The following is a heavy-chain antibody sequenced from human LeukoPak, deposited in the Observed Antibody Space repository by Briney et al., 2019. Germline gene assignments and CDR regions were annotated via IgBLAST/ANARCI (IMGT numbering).Heavy chain of an antibody. CDR3: ARGHTILDY. D-gene: IGHD3-10*01. V-gene: IGHV4-59*08. CDR2: IYYSGST. J-gene: IGHJ4*02. Sequence: SETLSLTCTVSGVSISSYYWSRIRQPPGKGLEWIGYIYYSGSTYYNPSLKSRVTISVDTSKNQFSLKLSSVTAADTAVYYCARGHTILDYWGQGTLVTVSS. CDR1: GVSISSYY.